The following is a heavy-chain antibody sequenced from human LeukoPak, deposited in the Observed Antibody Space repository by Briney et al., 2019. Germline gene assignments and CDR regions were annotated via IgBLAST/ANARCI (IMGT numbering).Heavy chain of an antibody. CDR2: INHSGST. CDR3: TRGRVLWFGELYPRWSDP. CDR1: GGSFSGYY. D-gene: IGHD3-10*01. J-gene: IGHJ5*02. V-gene: IGHV4-34*01. Sequence: SETLSLTCAVYGGSFSGYYWSWIRQPPGKGLEWIGEINHSGSTNYNPSLKSRVTISVDTSKNQFSLKLSSVTAADTAVYYCTRGRVLWFGELYPRWSDPWGQGTLVTVSS.